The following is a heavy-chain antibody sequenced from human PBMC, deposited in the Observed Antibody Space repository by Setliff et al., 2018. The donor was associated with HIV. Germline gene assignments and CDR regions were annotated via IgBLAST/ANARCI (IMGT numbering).Heavy chain of an antibody. V-gene: IGHV4-39*01. J-gene: IGHJ3*02. D-gene: IGHD3-9*01. Sequence: NPSETLSLTCTVSGGSINSRDYSWGWIRQPPGKGLEWIVSLPHSGVTYYNPSLRSRVTTSVDTSKNQFSLKLRSVTAADTAVYYCARSGYRTGFYWVFGAFGIWGPGKRVTVSS. CDR1: GGSINSRDYS. CDR2: LPHSGVT. CDR3: ARSGYRTGFYWVFGAFGI.